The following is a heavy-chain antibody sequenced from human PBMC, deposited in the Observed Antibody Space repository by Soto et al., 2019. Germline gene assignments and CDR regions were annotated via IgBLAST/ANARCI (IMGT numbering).Heavy chain of an antibody. CDR2: VSGYNYNT. Sequence: ASVKVSCKASGYSFRSYGINWVRQAPGQGLEWIGWVSGYNYNTKYAQKLQGRITVTTDTSTNTAYMELRSLRSDDTAVYYCARDRRCSSTSCYTFGNWFDPWGQGTLVTVSS. V-gene: IGHV1-18*01. J-gene: IGHJ5*02. CDR3: ARDRRCSSTSCYTFGNWFDP. D-gene: IGHD2-2*02. CDR1: GYSFRSYG.